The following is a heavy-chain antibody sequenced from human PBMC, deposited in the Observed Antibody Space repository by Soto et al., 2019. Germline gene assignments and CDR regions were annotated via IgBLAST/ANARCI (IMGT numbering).Heavy chain of an antibody. D-gene: IGHD1-26*01. CDR1: GYTFTSYG. CDR3: ARAGELLRQFDYYYYGMDV. CDR2: ISAYNGNT. J-gene: IGHJ6*02. V-gene: IGHV1-18*01. Sequence: ASVKVSCKASGYTFTSYGISWVRQAPGQGLEWMGWISAYNGNTNYAQKLQGRVTMTTDTSTSTAYMELRSLRSDDTAVYYCARAGELLRQFDYYYYGMDVWGQGTTVTVS.